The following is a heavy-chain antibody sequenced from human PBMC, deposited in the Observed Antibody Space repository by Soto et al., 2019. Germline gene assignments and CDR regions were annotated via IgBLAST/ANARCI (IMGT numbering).Heavy chain of an antibody. V-gene: IGHV3-23*01. J-gene: IGHJ4*02. CDR1: GFTFSDYT. CDR2: ITGSGGST. Sequence: GGSLRLSCAASGFTFSDYTMNWVRQAPGKGLEWVSVITGSGGSTYYADSVKGRFTISRDHSKNRLYLQMNSLRAEDTAVYYCAKDLESGHCSGGSCSVFDYWGQGTLVTVSS. CDR3: AKDLESGHCSGGSCSVFDY. D-gene: IGHD2-15*01.